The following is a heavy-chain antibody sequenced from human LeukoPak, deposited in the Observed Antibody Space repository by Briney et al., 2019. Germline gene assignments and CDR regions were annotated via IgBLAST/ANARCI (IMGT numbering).Heavy chain of an antibody. CDR1: GFTFSDYG. CDR3: AKGRPQLVYYMDV. CDR2: IWYDGSDK. Sequence: GGSLRLSCAASGFTFSDYGFHWVRQAPGKGLEWVSVIWYDGSDKHYADSVKGRFTISRDNSKNTLYLQMNSLRVEDTAVYYCAKGRPQLVYYMDVWGKGTTVTVSS. D-gene: IGHD2-15*01. V-gene: IGHV3-33*06. J-gene: IGHJ6*03.